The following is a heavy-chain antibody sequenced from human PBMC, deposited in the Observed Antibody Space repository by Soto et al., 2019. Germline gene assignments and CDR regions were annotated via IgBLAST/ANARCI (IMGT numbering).Heavy chain of an antibody. CDR1: GFTFSSYG. D-gene: IGHD5-12*01. J-gene: IGHJ6*03. V-gene: IGHV3-30*18. Sequence: QVQLVESGGGVVQPGRSLRLSCAASGFTFSSYGMHWVRQAPGKGLAWVAVLSYDGSNKYYADYVKGRFTISRDNSKNTLYLQMNSLRAEDTAVYYCAKDGKGGCYDSDIPTRYYYYYMDVWGKGTTVTVSS. CDR2: LSYDGSNK. CDR3: AKDGKGGCYDSDIPTRYYYYYMDV.